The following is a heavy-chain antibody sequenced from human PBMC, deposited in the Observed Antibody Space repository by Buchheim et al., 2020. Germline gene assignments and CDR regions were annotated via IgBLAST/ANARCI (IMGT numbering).Heavy chain of an antibody. V-gene: IGHV3-7*01. CDR1: GFTFSSYW. Sequence: EVQLVESGGGLVQPGGSLRLSCAPSGFTFSSYWMSWVRQAPGKGLEWVANIKQDGSGKYYVDSVKGRFTISRDNAKNSLYLQMNSLRAEDTAVYYCARGSSSSNYGMDVWGQGTT. CDR3: ARGSSSSNYGMDV. J-gene: IGHJ6*02. CDR2: IKQDGSGK. D-gene: IGHD6-6*01.